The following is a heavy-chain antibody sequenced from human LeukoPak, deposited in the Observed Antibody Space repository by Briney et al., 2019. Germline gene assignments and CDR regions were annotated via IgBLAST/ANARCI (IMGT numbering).Heavy chain of an antibody. CDR1: GFTFSSYS. CDR2: ISSSSSYI. J-gene: IGHJ4*02. Sequence: GGALRLSCAASGFTFSSYSMNWVRQAPGKGLEWVSSISSSSSYIYYADSVKGRFTISRDNAKNSLYLQMNSLRAEDTAVYYCARGLLQLAGFDYWGQGTLVTVCS. D-gene: IGHD6-6*01. CDR3: ARGLLQLAGFDY. V-gene: IGHV3-21*01.